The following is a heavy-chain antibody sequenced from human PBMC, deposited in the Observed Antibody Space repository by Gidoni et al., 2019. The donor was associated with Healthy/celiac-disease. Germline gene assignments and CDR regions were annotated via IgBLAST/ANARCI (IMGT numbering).Heavy chain of an antibody. Sequence: DVQLFVSGGRLVQSGGSLRLPCAASGFTFSSYAMSWVRKAPGKGLEWVSAISGSGGSTYYADSVKGRFTISRDNSKNTLYLQMNSLRAEDTAVYYCAKGERGYSYGPTWGQGTLVTVSS. CDR1: GFTFSSYA. CDR3: AKGERGYSYGPT. J-gene: IGHJ5*02. V-gene: IGHV3-23*01. D-gene: IGHD5-18*01. CDR2: ISGSGGST.